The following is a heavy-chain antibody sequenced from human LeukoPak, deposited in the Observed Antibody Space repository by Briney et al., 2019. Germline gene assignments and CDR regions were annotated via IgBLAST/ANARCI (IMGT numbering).Heavy chain of an antibody. Sequence: PSETLSLTCTVSGYSISSGYYWGWIRQPPGKGLEWIGSIYHSGSTYYNPSLKSRVTISVDTSKNQFSLKLSSVTAADTAVYYCASQDVTRTYYDILTGYYLFDYWGQGTLVTVSS. D-gene: IGHD3-9*01. CDR2: IYHSGST. CDR3: ASQDVTRTYYDILTGYYLFDY. J-gene: IGHJ4*02. V-gene: IGHV4-38-2*02. CDR1: GYSISSGYY.